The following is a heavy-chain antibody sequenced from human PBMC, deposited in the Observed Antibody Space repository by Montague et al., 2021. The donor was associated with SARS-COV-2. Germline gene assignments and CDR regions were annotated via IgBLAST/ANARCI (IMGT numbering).Heavy chain of an antibody. CDR2: IYTSGST. CDR1: GDSVSSGSYY. Sequence: TLSLTCTVSGDSVSSGSYYWSWIRQPAGKGLEWIGRIYTSGSTNYNPSLKSRVTISEDTSKNQFSLKLSSVTAADTAVFYCARLPDTSGRAWFDPWGQGTLVTVSS. J-gene: IGHJ5*02. D-gene: IGHD3-22*01. CDR3: ARLPDTSGRAWFDP. V-gene: IGHV4-61*02.